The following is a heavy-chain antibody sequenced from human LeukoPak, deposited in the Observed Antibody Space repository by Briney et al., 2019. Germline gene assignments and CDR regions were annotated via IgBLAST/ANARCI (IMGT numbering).Heavy chain of an antibody. CDR3: ARGESGYAPSGDSNFDY. CDR2: IYTSGST. CDR1: GGSISSYY. V-gene: IGHV4-4*07. D-gene: IGHD5-12*01. Sequence: SETLCLTCTVSGGSISSYYWSWIRQPAGKGLEWIGRIYTSGSTNYNPSLKSRVTMSVDTSKNQFSLKLSSVTAADTAVYYCARGESGYAPSGDSNFDYWGQGTLVTVSS. J-gene: IGHJ4*02.